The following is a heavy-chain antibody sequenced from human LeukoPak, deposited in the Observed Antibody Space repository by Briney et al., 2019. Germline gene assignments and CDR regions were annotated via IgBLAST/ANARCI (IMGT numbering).Heavy chain of an antibody. CDR1: GFTFSSYG. CDR2: ISYDGSNK. V-gene: IGHV3-30*03. CDR3: ACITMVRGVTNSEG. Sequence: PGRSLRLSCAASGFTFSSYGVHWVRQAPGKGLERVAVISYDGSNKYYADSVKGRFTISRDNSKNTLYLQMNSLRAEDTAVYYCACITMVRGVTNSEGWGQGTLVTVSS. J-gene: IGHJ4*02. D-gene: IGHD3-10*01.